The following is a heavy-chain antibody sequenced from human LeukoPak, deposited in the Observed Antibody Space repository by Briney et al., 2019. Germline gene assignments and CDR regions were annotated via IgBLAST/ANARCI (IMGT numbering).Heavy chain of an antibody. CDR1: GDSISSSGYC. CDR2: ICYTGNT. D-gene: IGHD3-10*01. CDR3: ARDAMVRGVPFDY. Sequence: SETLSLTCTLSGDSISSSGYCWGWIRQPPGKGLECVGVICYTGNTYYNPSLKSRVTISVDTSKNQFSLKLSSVTAADTAVYYCARDAMVRGVPFDYWGQGTLVTVSS. V-gene: IGHV4-39*07. J-gene: IGHJ4*02.